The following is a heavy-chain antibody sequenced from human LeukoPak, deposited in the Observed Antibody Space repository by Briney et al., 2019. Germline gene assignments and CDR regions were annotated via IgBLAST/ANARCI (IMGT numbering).Heavy chain of an antibody. Sequence: GGSLRLSCAASGFTFSSYSLHWLRQAPGKGLEWVALILHDGINEYYTESVKGRFTISRDNSKNTLYLQMNSLRAEDTAVYYCAKKGSSSFDYWGQGTLVTVSS. CDR3: AKKGSSSFDY. V-gene: IGHV3-30*18. J-gene: IGHJ4*02. D-gene: IGHD6-13*01. CDR2: ILHDGINE. CDR1: GFTFSSYS.